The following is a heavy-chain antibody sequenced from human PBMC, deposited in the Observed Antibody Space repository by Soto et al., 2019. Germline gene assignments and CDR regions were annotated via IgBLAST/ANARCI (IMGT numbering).Heavy chain of an antibody. D-gene: IGHD4-17*01. Sequence: GGSLRLSCAASGFTFSNYAMTWVRQAPGQGLEWVSAISGSGGSTFHTDSVEGRFTISRDNSRNTLHLQMNSLRADDTAVYYCGKARTTVTTGPNDFWGQGTQVTVSS. CDR1: GFTFSNYA. CDR3: GKARTTVTTGPNDF. J-gene: IGHJ4*02. V-gene: IGHV3-23*01. CDR2: ISGSGGST.